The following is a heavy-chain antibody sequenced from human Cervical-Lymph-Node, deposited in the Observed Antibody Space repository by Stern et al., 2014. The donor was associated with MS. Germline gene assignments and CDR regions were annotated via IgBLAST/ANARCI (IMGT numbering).Heavy chain of an antibody. Sequence: EVQLVESGGGVVQPGGSLRLSCAASGFTFNRNPMHWVRQAPGTGLEYVSAISSAGADTYYADSVKGRFSISRDNSANILYLQMGSLRADDMAVYYCATGRSTYFDSIGLSYGLDAWGQGTAVIVSS. J-gene: IGHJ6*02. CDR3: ATGRSTYFDSIGLSYGLDA. CDR1: GFTFNRNP. D-gene: IGHD3-22*01. V-gene: IGHV3-64*07. CDR2: ISSAGADT.